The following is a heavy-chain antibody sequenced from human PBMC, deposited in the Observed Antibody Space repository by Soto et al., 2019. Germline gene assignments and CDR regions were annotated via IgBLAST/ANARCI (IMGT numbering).Heavy chain of an antibody. Sequence: QLQLQESGPGLVKPSETLSLTCTVSGGSISSSSYYWGWIRQPPGKGLEWIGSIYYSGSTYYNPSLKSRVPIAGDTSKNQFSLKRGSVTAADTAVYYCAIHGVAMVRGENWFDPWGQGTLVTVSS. CDR2: IYYSGST. D-gene: IGHD3-10*01. CDR1: GGSISSSSYY. CDR3: AIHGVAMVRGENWFDP. J-gene: IGHJ5*02. V-gene: IGHV4-39*01.